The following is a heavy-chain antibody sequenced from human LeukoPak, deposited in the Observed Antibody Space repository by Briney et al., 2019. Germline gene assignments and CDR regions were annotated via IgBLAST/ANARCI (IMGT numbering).Heavy chain of an antibody. Sequence: PSETLSLTCTVSGGSISSSTYYWGWIRQPPGKGLEWIGSIYYSGSTYYNPSLKGRVMISVDTSKNQFSLSSVTAADTAVYYCARHSQGPAAGPAFDYWGQGTLVTVSS. D-gene: IGHD6-13*01. V-gene: IGHV4-39*01. J-gene: IGHJ4*02. CDR1: GGSISSSTYY. CDR2: IYYSGST. CDR3: ARHSQGPAAGPAFDY.